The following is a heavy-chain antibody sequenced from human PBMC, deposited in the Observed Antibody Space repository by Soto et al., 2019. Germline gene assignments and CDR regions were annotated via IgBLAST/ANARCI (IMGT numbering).Heavy chain of an antibody. V-gene: IGHV4-34*01. CDR2: INHSGSA. J-gene: IGHJ5*02. Sequence: PSETLSLTCAVHGGSLSGYYWSWIRQPPGKGLEWIGEINHSGSANYNPSLKSRVTISVDTSKNQFSLKLTSVTAADTAVYYCARGRPNRLNWFDPWGQGTLVTVSS. CDR3: ARGRPNRLNWFDP. CDR1: GGSLSGYY.